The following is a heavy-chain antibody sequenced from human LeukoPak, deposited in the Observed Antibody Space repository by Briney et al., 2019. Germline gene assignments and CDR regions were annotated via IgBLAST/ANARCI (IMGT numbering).Heavy chain of an antibody. CDR2: ISSSSSTI. Sequence: PGGSLRLSCAASGFTFSSYSMNWVRQAPGKGLEWVSYISSSSSTIYCADSVKGRFTISRDNAKNSLYLQMNSLRAEDTAVYYCARDEKEWEPYSKTDWGQGTLVTVSS. CDR3: ARDEKEWEPYSKTD. V-gene: IGHV3-48*01. CDR1: GFTFSSYS. D-gene: IGHD1-26*01. J-gene: IGHJ4*02.